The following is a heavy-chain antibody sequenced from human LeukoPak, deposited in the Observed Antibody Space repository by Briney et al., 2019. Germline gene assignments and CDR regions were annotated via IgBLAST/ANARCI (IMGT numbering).Heavy chain of an antibody. Sequence: GGSLRLSCAASGFAFSSYWMTWVRQAPGKGLEWGANIKQDGSEKYYVDSVKGRFTISRDNAKNSLYLQMNSLRAEDTAVYYCARDGWFGGLLFHPSDYWGQGTLVTVSS. CDR3: ARDGWFGGLLFHPSDY. CDR1: GFAFSSYW. CDR2: IKQDGSEK. D-gene: IGHD3-10*01. V-gene: IGHV3-7*01. J-gene: IGHJ4*02.